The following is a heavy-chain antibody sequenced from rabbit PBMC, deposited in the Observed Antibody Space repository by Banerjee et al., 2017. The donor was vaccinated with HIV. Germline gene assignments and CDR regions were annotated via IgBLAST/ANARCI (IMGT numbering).Heavy chain of an antibody. V-gene: IGHV1S45*01. Sequence: ELGESGGGLVQPGESLKLSCKASGIDFSDYGVSWVRQAPGKGLEWIAYIYAGSSGNTYYASWAKGRFTISKTSSTTVTLQMTSLTAADTATYFCARYTNYVGYGLNLWGPGTLVTVS. D-gene: IGHD6-1*01. CDR2: IYAGSSGNT. CDR1: GIDFSDYG. CDR3: ARYTNYVGYGLNL. J-gene: IGHJ4*01.